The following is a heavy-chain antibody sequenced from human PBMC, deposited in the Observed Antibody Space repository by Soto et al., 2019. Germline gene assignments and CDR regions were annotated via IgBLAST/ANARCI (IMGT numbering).Heavy chain of an antibody. V-gene: IGHV4-30-2*01. Sequence: HLLLVESGSGLVRPSEALYLSCNVPGGSLTVGGCSWAWIRLPVGKGLEGIGYIFDTGNTYFSASAKSRLSMSVDTSRNQFSIQFASVSAGATAMYYCACPLGSCGYAAQWGCRTLVNGSS. CDR1: GGSLTVGGCS. J-gene: IGHJ2*01. CDR2: IFDTGNT. CDR3: ACPLGSCGYAAQ. D-gene: IGHD3-22*01.